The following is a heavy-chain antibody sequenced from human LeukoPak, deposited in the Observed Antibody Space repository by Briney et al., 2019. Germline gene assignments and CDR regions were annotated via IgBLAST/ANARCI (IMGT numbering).Heavy chain of an antibody. J-gene: IGHJ4*02. D-gene: IGHD5-18*01. CDR1: GGSISSYY. V-gene: IGHV4-4*07. CDR3: AKDRDTLRDY. Sequence: SETLSLTCAVSGGSISSYYWSWIRQPAGKGLEWIGRIYTSGSTNYNPSLKSRVTTSVDTSKNQFSLKLSSVTAADTAVYYCAKDRDTLRDYWGQGTLVTVSS. CDR2: IYTSGST.